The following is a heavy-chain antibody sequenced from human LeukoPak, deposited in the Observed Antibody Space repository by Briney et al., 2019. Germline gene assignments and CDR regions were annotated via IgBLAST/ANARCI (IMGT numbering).Heavy chain of an antibody. CDR3: AKVKGEVIGAFDI. J-gene: IGHJ3*02. V-gene: IGHV3-30*18. CDR2: ISYDGNNR. D-gene: IGHD3-16*01. CDR1: GFTFSNYG. Sequence: GGSLRLSCSASGFTFSNYGMHWVRQAPGKGLGWVVVISYDGNNRYYADSVKGRFTISRYNSKNTLYLQMNSLRAEDTAVYYCAKVKGEVIGAFDIWGQGTMVTVSS.